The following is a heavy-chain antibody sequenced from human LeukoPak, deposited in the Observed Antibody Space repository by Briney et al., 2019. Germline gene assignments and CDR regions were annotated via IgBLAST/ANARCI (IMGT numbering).Heavy chain of an antibody. D-gene: IGHD1-26*01. CDR2: ISAYNGNS. J-gene: IGHJ4*02. CDR3: ARARSGSYYGGYYFDY. Sequence: ASVNVSCKASGYTFTSYGISWVRQAPGQGLEWMGWISAYNGNSNYAQKLQGRVTMTTDTSTSTAYMELRSLRSDDTAVYYCARARSGSYYGGYYFDYWGQGTLVSVSS. V-gene: IGHV1-18*01. CDR1: GYTFTSYG.